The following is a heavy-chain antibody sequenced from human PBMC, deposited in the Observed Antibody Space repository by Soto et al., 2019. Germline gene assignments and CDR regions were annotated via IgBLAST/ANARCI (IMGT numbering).Heavy chain of an antibody. V-gene: IGHV4-34*01. Sequence: SETLSLTCAVYGGSFSGYYWSWIRQPPGKGLEWIGEINHSGSTNYNPSLKSRVTISVDTSKNQFSLKLSSVTAADTAVYYCARGLTYYDFWSGYNNWFDPWGQGTLVTVSS. CDR3: ARGLTYYDFWSGYNNWFDP. D-gene: IGHD3-3*01. J-gene: IGHJ5*02. CDR1: GGSFSGYY. CDR2: INHSGST.